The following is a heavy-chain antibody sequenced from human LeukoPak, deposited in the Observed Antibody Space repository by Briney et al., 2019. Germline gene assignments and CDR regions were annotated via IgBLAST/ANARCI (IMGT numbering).Heavy chain of an antibody. CDR3: ARSNNGGWGYCDY. D-gene: IGHD3-16*01. CDR1: GFTFSNYG. CDR2: IWYDGSNK. J-gene: IGHJ4*02. V-gene: IGHV3-33*08. Sequence: PGGSLRLSCAASGFTFSNYGMHWVRQAPGKGLEWVAVIWYDGSNKYYADSVKGRFTISRVNSKNTLYVQMSSLRAEDTAVYYCARSNNGGWGYCDYWGQGSLVTVSS.